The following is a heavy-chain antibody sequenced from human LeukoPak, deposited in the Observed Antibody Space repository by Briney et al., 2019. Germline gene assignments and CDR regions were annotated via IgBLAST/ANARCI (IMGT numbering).Heavy chain of an antibody. J-gene: IGHJ6*04. V-gene: IGHV1-18*04. CDR3: ARVFPITMVRGVLDDYYGMDV. D-gene: IGHD3-10*01. CDR1: GYTFTSYG. Sequence: ASVKVSCKASGYTFTSYGISWVRQAPGQGLEWMGWISAYNGNTNYAQKLQGRATMTTDTSTSTAYMELRSLRSDDTAVYYCARVFPITMVRGVLDDYYGMDVWGKGTTVTVSS. CDR2: ISAYNGNT.